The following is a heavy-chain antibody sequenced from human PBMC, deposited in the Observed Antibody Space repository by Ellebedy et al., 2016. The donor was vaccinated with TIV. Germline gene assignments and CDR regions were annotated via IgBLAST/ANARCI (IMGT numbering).Heavy chain of an antibody. V-gene: IGHV4-30-4*01. Sequence: MPSETLFLTCSVSGGSISSGDYYWGWVRQPPGKGLEWIGYSYYSGSTYYNASLKSRVTILIDRSENQFSLKLSSVTAADTAVYYCARAGGNYGDYRDAFDIWGRGTMVTVSS. J-gene: IGHJ3*02. CDR2: SYYSGST. CDR3: ARAGGNYGDYRDAFDI. CDR1: GGSISSGDYY. D-gene: IGHD4-17*01.